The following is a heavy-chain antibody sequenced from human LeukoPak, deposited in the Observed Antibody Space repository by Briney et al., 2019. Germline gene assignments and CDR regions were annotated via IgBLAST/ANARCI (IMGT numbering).Heavy chain of an antibody. J-gene: IGHJ4*02. V-gene: IGHV4-34*01. CDR3: ARGRRIHDGSGSYYVQRGFDY. D-gene: IGHD3-10*01. CDR1: GGSFSGYY. CDR2: INHSGST. Sequence: PSETLSLTCAVYGGSFSGYYWSWIRQPPGKGLEWIGEINHSGSTNYNPSLKSRVTISVDTSKNQFSLKLSSVTAADTAVYYCARGRRIHDGSGSYYVQRGFDYWGQGTLVTVSS.